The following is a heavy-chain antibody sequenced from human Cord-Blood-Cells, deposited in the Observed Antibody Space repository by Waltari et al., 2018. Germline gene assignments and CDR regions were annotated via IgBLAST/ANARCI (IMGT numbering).Heavy chain of an antibody. Sequence: QVQLVQSGEEVKKPGAPVKVSGKVSGYTFTELSMHGVRQAPGKGLEWMGGFNPRDGETIYAQRFQGRVTMTEDTSTDTAYMELSSLRSEDTAVYYCATVRPSSSWGNWFDPWGQGTLVTVSS. D-gene: IGHD6-13*01. CDR3: ATVRPSSSWGNWFDP. CDR2: FNPRDGET. V-gene: IGHV1-24*01. CDR1: GYTFTELS. J-gene: IGHJ5*02.